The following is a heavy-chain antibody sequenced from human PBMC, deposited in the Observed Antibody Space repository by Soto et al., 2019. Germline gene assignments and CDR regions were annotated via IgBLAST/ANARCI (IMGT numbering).Heavy chain of an antibody. CDR3: VKDGYRNGWYTDY. Sequence: SVKVSCKASGGTFSSYAISWVRQAPGQGLEWMGGIIPIFGTANYAQKFQGRVTITADESMSTAYMELSSLRSEDTAVYYCVKDGYRNGWYTDYWGQGTLVTVSS. CDR2: IIPIFGTA. J-gene: IGHJ4*02. V-gene: IGHV1-69*13. CDR1: GGTFSSYA. D-gene: IGHD6-19*01.